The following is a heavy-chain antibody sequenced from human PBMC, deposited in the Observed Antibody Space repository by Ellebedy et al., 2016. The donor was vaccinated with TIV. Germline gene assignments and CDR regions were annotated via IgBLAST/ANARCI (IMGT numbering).Heavy chain of an antibody. J-gene: IGHJ5*02. Sequence: ASVKVSCKASGYTFTSYYMHWVRQAPGQGLEWMGIINPSGGSTSYAQKFQGRVTMTEDTSTDTAYMELSSLRSEDTAVYYCATSGGGKRAKDWFDPWGQGTLVTVSS. CDR2: INPSGGST. V-gene: IGHV1-46*01. D-gene: IGHD3-10*01. CDR1: GYTFTSYY. CDR3: ATSGGGKRAKDWFDP.